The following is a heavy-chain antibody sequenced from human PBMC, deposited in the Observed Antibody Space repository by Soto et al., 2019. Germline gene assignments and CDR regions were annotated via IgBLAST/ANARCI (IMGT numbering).Heavy chain of an antibody. J-gene: IGHJ4*02. D-gene: IGHD1-26*01. CDR1: GYTFTDFY. CDR2: VDPEYGET. Sequence: EVQLLQSGPEVKKPGTTVKLSCRVSGYTFTDFYIHCVRQAPGKGLEWMGLVDPEYGETRYAEQFQCRVIMHAASSIVTVYMELSSLRSGDTAVYYCATDSKVGFCCVNSCSTGDLWGQGTLVTVSS. V-gene: IGHV1-69-2*01. CDR3: ATDSKVGFCCVNSCSTGDL.